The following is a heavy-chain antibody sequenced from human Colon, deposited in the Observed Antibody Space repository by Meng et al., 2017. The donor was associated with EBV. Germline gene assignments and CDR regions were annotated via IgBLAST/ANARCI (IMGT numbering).Heavy chain of an antibody. D-gene: IGHD2-21*01. V-gene: IGHV4-30-4*01. CDR1: VRSTSSGNYY. Sequence: QSQLHESGLGVVEACQALSLTCTVSVRSTSSGNYYCSWIRQPPGKGLEWIGYIHLSGSAYYNPSLKSRVSISVDTSKRQFSLNLNSMTAVDTAVYFCASFDHIPGRNYFDYSGQRTLVTVSS. CDR3: ASFDHIPGRNYFDY. J-gene: IGHJ4*02. CDR2: IHLSGSA.